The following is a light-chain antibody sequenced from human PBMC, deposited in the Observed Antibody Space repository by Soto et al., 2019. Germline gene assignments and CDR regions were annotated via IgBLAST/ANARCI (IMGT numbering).Light chain of an antibody. Sequence: QSVLTQPPSASGTPGQRVTIACSGSSSNIGRNTVHWYQQLPGTTPKLLIYSNDQRPSGVPDRFSGSKSGSSASLAISGLQSEDEADYYCAAWDDNLNGVVFGGGTKLTVL. CDR3: AAWDDNLNGVV. CDR1: SSNIGRNT. V-gene: IGLV1-44*01. CDR2: SND. J-gene: IGLJ2*01.